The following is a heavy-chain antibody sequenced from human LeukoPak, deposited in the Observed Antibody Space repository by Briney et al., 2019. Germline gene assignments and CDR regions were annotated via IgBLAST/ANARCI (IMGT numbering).Heavy chain of an antibody. CDR3: ARGVDYYENSGTIDY. D-gene: IGHD3-22*01. J-gene: IGHJ4*02. V-gene: IGHV3-23*01. CDR1: GFTFSIYA. CDR2: ISGGSEST. Sequence: GGSLRLSCVASGFTFSIYAMTWVRQAPGKGLEWVSGISGGSESTYYADSVKGRFTISRDNSKNTLYLQMNSLRAEDTAVYYCARGVDYYENSGTIDYWGQGTLVTVSS.